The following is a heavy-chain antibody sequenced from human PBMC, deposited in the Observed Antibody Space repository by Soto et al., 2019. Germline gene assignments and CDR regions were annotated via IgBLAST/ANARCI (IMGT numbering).Heavy chain of an antibody. D-gene: IGHD6-6*01. V-gene: IGHV4-31*03. CDR2: IYYNGST. J-gene: IGHJ4*02. CDR1: GGSISSGGYY. Sequence: QVQLQESGPGLVKPSQTLSLTCTVSGGSISSGGYYWSWIRQHPGKGVEWIGYIYYNGSTYNNPSLKRRVTISVDTSKNQFSLKLSSVTAADTAVYYCARSADSSSSGDFDYWGQGTLVTVSS. CDR3: ARSADSSSSGDFDY.